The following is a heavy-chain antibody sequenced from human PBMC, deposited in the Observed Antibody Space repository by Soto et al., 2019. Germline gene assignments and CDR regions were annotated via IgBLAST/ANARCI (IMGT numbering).Heavy chain of an antibody. CDR3: ARDDIPGIAVATYGMDV. CDR1: GFTFSDYG. D-gene: IGHD6-19*01. Sequence: LRLSCAASGFTFSDYGMHWVRQAPGKGLEWVAVIWYDGSNKYYADSVKGRFTISRDNSKNTLYPQMNSLRAEDTAVYYCARDDIPGIAVATYGMDVWGQGATVTVSS. CDR2: IWYDGSNK. V-gene: IGHV3-33*01. J-gene: IGHJ6*02.